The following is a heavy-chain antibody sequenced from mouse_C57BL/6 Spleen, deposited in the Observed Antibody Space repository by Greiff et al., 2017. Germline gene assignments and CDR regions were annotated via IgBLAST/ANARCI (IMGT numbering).Heavy chain of an antibody. CDR1: GYTFTSYW. V-gene: IGHV1-64*01. J-gene: IGHJ3*01. D-gene: IGHD2-4*01. CDR2: IHPNSGST. Sequence: QVQLQQPGAELVKPGASVTLSCKASGYTFTSYWMHWVKQRPGQGLEWIGMIHPNSGSTNYNEKFKSKARLTVDKSSSTAYMQLSSLTAEDSAVYYCARNDYDPPWFAYWGQGTLVTVSA. CDR3: ARNDYDPPWFAY.